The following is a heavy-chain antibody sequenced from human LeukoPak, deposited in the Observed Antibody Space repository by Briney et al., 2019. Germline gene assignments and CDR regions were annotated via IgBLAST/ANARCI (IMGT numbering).Heavy chain of an antibody. CDR3: ARSKRFGELFGDWFDP. D-gene: IGHD3-10*01. Sequence: GESLKISCKGSGYSFTSYWIGWVRQMPGKGLEWMGTIYPGDSDTRYSPSFQGQVTISADKSISTAYLQWSSLKASDTAMYYCARSKRFGELFGDWFDPWGQGTLVTVSS. CDR1: GYSFTSYW. V-gene: IGHV5-51*01. J-gene: IGHJ5*02. CDR2: IYPGDSDT.